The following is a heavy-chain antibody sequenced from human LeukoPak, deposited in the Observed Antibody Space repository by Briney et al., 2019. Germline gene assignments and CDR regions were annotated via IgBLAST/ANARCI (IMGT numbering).Heavy chain of an antibody. V-gene: IGHV4-59*01. Sequence: SETSSLTCTVSGGSISSYYWSWIRQPPGKGLEWIGYIYYSGSTNYNPSLKSRVTISVDTSKNQFSLKLSSVTAADTAVYYCAREAEDAFDIWGQGTMVTVSS. D-gene: IGHD6-25*01. CDR3: AREAEDAFDI. CDR1: GGSISSYY. CDR2: IYYSGST. J-gene: IGHJ3*02.